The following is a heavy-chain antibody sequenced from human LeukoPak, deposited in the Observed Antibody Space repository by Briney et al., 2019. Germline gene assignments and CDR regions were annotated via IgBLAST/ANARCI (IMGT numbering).Heavy chain of an antibody. Sequence: GGTLRLSCAASGFTFSSVSMTWVLQAPGKGLEWVSSIIVSGATYYADSVKGRFTISRDSFRGMLFLQMDSLRVEDTAVYFCAKGSVGNADFASWGQGALVTVSS. CDR1: GFTFSSVS. D-gene: IGHD6-25*01. CDR2: IIVSGAT. CDR3: AKGSVGNADFAS. V-gene: IGHV3-23*01. J-gene: IGHJ4*02.